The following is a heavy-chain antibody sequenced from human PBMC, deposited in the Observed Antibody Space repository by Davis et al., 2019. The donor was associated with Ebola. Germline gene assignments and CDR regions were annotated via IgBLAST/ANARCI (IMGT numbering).Heavy chain of an antibody. CDR2: ISGTDGTT. CDR3: AKGSGTYKGLGDY. D-gene: IGHD1-26*01. V-gene: IGHV3-23*01. Sequence: GESLKISCAASGFTFSSYAMSWVRQAPGKGLEWVSAISGTDGTTYYADSVKGRFTISRDNSKSTLYLQMNSLRVDDTAVYYCAKGSGTYKGLGDYWGQGTLVTVSS. CDR1: GFTFSSYA. J-gene: IGHJ4*02.